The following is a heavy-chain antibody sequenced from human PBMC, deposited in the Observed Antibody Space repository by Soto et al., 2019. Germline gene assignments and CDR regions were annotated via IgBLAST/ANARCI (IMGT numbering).Heavy chain of an antibody. CDR1: GFTFSSYA. D-gene: IGHD1-26*01. J-gene: IGHJ4*02. Sequence: QVQLVESGGGVVQPGRSLRLSCAASGFTFSSYAMHWVRQAPGKGLEWVAVISYDGSNKYYADSVKGRFTISRDNSKKTLYLQMNSLRAEDTAVYYCATNGGRVGFDYWGQGTLVTVSS. CDR2: ISYDGSNK. CDR3: ATNGGRVGFDY. V-gene: IGHV3-30-3*01.